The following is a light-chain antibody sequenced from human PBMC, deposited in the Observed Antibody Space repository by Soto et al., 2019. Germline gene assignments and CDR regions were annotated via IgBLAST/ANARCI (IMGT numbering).Light chain of an antibody. CDR3: QQAASFPIT. CDR1: QGVSTW. V-gene: IGKV1-12*01. J-gene: IGKJ5*01. Sequence: DIQMTQSPSSVSASVGDRVTITCRASQGVSTWLAWYQQKPGKAPNLLIYTASSLQSGVPSRFSGSGSGTDFTPTINGLQPEDFVTYYCQQAASFPITFGQGTRLEIK. CDR2: TAS.